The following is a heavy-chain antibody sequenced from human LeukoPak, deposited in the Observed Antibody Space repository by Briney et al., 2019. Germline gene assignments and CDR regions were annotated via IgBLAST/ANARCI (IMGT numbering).Heavy chain of an antibody. CDR3: ARIQVGATHFDY. V-gene: IGHV4-38-2*02. D-gene: IGHD1-26*01. CDR1: GYSISSGYY. CDR2: IYHSGST. J-gene: IGHJ4*02. Sequence: SETLSLTCTVSGYSISSGYYWGWIRQPPGKGLEWIGSIYHSGSTYYNPSLKSRVTISVDTSKNQFSLKLSSVTAADTAVYYCARIQVGATHFDYWGQGTLVTVSS.